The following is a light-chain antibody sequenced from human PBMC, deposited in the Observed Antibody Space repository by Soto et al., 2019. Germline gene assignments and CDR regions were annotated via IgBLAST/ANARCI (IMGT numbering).Light chain of an antibody. CDR1: QSISSN. CDR2: GVS. CDR3: QQYDYWPRT. Sequence: EIVLTQSPDTLSLSPGESATLSCRASQSISSNKLAWYQQKPGQAPRLLLFGVSNRATGIPARFSGSGSGTDFSLTISSLQSEDFAVYYCQQYDYWPRTFGQGTKVDI. J-gene: IGKJ1*01. V-gene: IGKV3-15*01.